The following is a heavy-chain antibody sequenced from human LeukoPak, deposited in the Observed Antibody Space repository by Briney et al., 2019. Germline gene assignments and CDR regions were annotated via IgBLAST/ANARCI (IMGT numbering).Heavy chain of an antibody. CDR3: GRDSNLDF. Sequence: GASEKVSCKTSGYIFSRYAIHWVRQAPGQGLEWMGWINTNNGNPTYAQGFKGRLVFFLDTSANTAYLQISGLKAEDTAIYYCGRDSNLDFWGQGTLVTVSS. V-gene: IGHV7-4-1*02. D-gene: IGHD1-14*01. CDR1: GYIFSRYA. CDR2: INTNNGNP. J-gene: IGHJ4*02.